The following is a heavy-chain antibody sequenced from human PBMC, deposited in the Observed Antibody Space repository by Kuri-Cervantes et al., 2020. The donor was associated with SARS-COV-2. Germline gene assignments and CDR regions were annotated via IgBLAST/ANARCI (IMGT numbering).Heavy chain of an antibody. D-gene: IGHD2-15*01. CDR2: ISSGSDYI. CDR3: TRDRGYCSGGGCYSTGFSFDY. CDR1: GFRFSNYN. V-gene: IGHV3-21*01. J-gene: IGHJ4*02. Sequence: GGSLRLSCVASGFRFSNYNLNWVRQAPGKGLEWVSTISSGSDYIYYGDSVKGRFTTSRDNAENSLYLQMNSLRVGDTAVYYCTRDRGYCSGGGCYSTGFSFDYWGQGALVTVSS.